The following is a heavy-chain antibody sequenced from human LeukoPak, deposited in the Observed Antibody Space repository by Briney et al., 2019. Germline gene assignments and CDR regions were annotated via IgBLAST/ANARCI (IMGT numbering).Heavy chain of an antibody. V-gene: IGHV3-30-3*02. CDR3: AKCSIYFGSGTYFDD. CDR1: GFTFSSYA. Sequence: GGSLRLSCTASGFTFSSYAIHWVRQAPGQGLEWVAVISYDGSNKYYADSVKGRFTISRDNSKSTLYLQMNRLSAEAPTVYYCAKCSIYFGSGTYFDDWAQGTLVTVSS. CDR2: ISYDGSNK. J-gene: IGHJ4*02. D-gene: IGHD3-10*01.